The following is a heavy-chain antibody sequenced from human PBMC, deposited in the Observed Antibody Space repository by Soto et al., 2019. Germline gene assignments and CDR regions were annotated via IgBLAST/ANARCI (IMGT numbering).Heavy chain of an antibody. CDR1: GYTFTSYG. D-gene: IGHD3-3*01. Sequence: QVQLVQSGAEVKKPGASVKVSCKASGYTFTSYGISWVRQAPGQGLEWMGWISAYNGNTNYAQKLQGRVTMTTDTTTSTAYMELRSLRSDDTAVYYCARVGEFHYDFWSGYSNYYYYYGMDVWGQGTTVTVSS. V-gene: IGHV1-18*01. CDR3: ARVGEFHYDFWSGYSNYYYYYGMDV. CDR2: ISAYNGNT. J-gene: IGHJ6*02.